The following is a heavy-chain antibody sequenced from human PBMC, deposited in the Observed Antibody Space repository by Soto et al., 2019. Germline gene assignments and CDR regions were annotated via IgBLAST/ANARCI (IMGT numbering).Heavy chain of an antibody. CDR1: GGSISSYY. Sequence: SETLSLTCTVSGGSISSYYWSWIRQPPGKGLEWIGYIYYSGSTNYSPSLKSRVTISVDTSKNQFSLKLSSVTAADTAVYYCERRYGPGFDYWGQGTLVTVSS. CDR2: IYYSGST. D-gene: IGHD4-17*01. V-gene: IGHV4-59*08. CDR3: ERRYGPGFDY. J-gene: IGHJ4*02.